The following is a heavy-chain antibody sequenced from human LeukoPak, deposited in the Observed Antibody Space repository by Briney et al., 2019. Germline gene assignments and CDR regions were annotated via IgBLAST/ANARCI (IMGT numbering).Heavy chain of an antibody. CDR1: GFTFTSYA. Sequence: GGSLRLSCAASGFTFTSYAMSWVRQAPGKGLEWVSAISGSGGSTYYADSVKGRFTISRDNSKNTLYLQMNSLRAEDTAVYYCAGYNCSSTTCYTGGFDYWGQGTLVTVSS. CDR2: ISGSGGST. D-gene: IGHD2-2*02. V-gene: IGHV3-23*01. CDR3: AGYNCSSTTCYTGGFDY. J-gene: IGHJ4*02.